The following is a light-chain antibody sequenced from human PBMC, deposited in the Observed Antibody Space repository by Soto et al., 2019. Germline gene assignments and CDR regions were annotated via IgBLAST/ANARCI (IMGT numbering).Light chain of an antibody. J-gene: IGKJ4*01. Sequence: EIVMTQSPATLSVSPGERATLSYRASQTVSSNLACYQQKPGLAPRLLIYDASSRATGIPDRFSGSGSGTDFTLTISRLEPEDFAVYYCQQYGSSLLTFGGGTKVEIK. CDR3: QQYGSSLLT. CDR1: QTVSSN. CDR2: DAS. V-gene: IGKV3D-20*01.